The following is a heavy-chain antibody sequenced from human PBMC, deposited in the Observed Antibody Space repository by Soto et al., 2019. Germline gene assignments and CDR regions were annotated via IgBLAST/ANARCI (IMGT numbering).Heavy chain of an antibody. CDR2: IYYSGST. CDR3: ARSARYCSGGSCLRFDP. V-gene: IGHV4-59*01. Sequence: SGTLSLTCTVSGGSISSYYWSWIRQPPGKGLEWIGYIYYSGSTNYNPSLKSRVTISVDTSKNQFSLKLSSVTAADTAVYYCARSARYCSGGSCLRFDPWGQGTLVTVSS. J-gene: IGHJ5*02. CDR1: GGSISSYY. D-gene: IGHD2-15*01.